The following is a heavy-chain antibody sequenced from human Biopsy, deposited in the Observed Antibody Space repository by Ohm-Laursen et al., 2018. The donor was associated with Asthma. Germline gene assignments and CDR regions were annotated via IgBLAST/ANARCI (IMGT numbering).Heavy chain of an antibody. CDR1: GYTFYSAG. CDR2: ISVYNGNT. V-gene: IGHV1-18*01. CDR3: ARAVDYSHYYGIDV. J-gene: IGHJ6*02. D-gene: IGHD3-10*01. Sequence: ASVTASCKTSGYTFYSAGITWVRQAPGQGLEWMGWISVYNGNTKVAQKLQDRVTMITDTSTSTAYMELRSLRSDDTAVYFCARAVDYSHYYGIDVWGQGTTVTVS.